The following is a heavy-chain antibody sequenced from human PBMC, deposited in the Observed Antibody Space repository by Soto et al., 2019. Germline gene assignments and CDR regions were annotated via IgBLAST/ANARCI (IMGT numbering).Heavy chain of an antibody. CDR1: GVTFSSYA. CDR3: ARDATIFGVVIIPGYWFDP. J-gene: IGHJ5*02. CDR2: IIPIFGTA. D-gene: IGHD3-3*01. Sequence: GASVKVSCKASGVTFSSYAISWVRQAPGQGLEWMGGIIPIFGTANYAQKFQGRVTITADESTSTAYMELSSLRSEDTAVYYCARDATIFGVVIIPGYWFDPWGQGTLVTVSS. V-gene: IGHV1-69*13.